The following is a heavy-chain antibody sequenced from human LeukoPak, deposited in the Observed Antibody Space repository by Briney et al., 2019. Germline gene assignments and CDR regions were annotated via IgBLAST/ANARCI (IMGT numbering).Heavy chain of an antibody. CDR2: ISSSSSYI. CDR1: GFTFSSYS. CDR3: ARDLAGYCSSTSCYRGYYYYYGMDV. D-gene: IGHD2-2*02. J-gene: IGHJ6*02. V-gene: IGHV3-21*04. Sequence: GGSLRLSCAASGFTFSSYSMNWVRQAPGKGLEWVSSISSSSSYIYYADSVKGRFTISRDNAKNSLYLQMNSLRAEDTAVYYCARDLAGYCSSTSCYRGYYYYYGMDVWGQGTTVTVSS.